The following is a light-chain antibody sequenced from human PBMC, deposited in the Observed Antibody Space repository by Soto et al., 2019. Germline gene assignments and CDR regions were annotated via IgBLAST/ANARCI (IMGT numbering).Light chain of an antibody. Sequence: DIVMTQSPDSLAVSLGERATINCKSSQSVLYSSNNKNYLAWYQHKPGQPPKLLIYWASTRESGVPDRFSGSGSGTDFTQAISSLQAEDVAVYYCQQYYSTPQTFGQGTKV. V-gene: IGKV4-1*01. J-gene: IGKJ1*01. CDR2: WAS. CDR1: QSVLYSSNNKNY. CDR3: QQYYSTPQT.